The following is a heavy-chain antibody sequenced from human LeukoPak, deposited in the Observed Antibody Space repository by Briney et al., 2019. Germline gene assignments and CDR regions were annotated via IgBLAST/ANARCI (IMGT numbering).Heavy chain of an antibody. CDR1: GFTVSSNY. V-gene: IGHV3-66*04. CDR2: IYSGGTT. J-gene: IGHJ6*03. D-gene: IGHD2-21*02. CDR3: ARLNLNRGVTSYYNYYMDV. Sequence: GGSLRLSCAASGFTVSSNYMTWVRQAPGKGLEWVSVIYSGGTTYYADSVRGRFTISRDNSKNTLYLQITSLRAEDTAVYYCARLNLNRGVTSYYNYYMDVWGEGTTVTISS.